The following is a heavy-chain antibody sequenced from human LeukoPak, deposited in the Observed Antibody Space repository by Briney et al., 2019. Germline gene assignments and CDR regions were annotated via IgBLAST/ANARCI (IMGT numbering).Heavy chain of an antibody. J-gene: IGHJ4*02. V-gene: IGHV1-69*05. D-gene: IGHD3-3*01. CDR1: GGTFSSYA. CDR3: AREGITIFGVGPFGY. Sequence: SVKVSCKASGGTFSSYAISWVRQAPGQGLEWMGRIIPIFGTANYAQKFQGRVTITTDESTSTAYMELSSLRSEDTAVYYCAREGITIFGVGPFGYWGQGTLVTVSS. CDR2: IIPIFGTA.